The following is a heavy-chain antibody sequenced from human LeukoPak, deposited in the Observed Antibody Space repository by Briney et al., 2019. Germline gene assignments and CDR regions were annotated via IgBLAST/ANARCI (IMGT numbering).Heavy chain of an antibody. CDR1: GGSVSSNSYY. CDR3: ARDWGVEGRPGYMDV. CDR2: IHDSGST. V-gene: IGHV4-39*07. Sequence: SETLSLTCTVSGGSVSSNSYYWGWIRQPPGKGLEWIGRIHDSGSTHYNPSLESRVTISVDTSKNQFSVKLHSVTAADTAVYYCARDWGVEGRPGYMDVWGKGTTVTISS. J-gene: IGHJ6*03. D-gene: IGHD6-6*01.